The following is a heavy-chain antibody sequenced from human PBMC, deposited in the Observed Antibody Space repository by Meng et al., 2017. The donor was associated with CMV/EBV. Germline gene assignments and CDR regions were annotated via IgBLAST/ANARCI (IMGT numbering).Heavy chain of an antibody. D-gene: IGHD6-6*01. J-gene: IGHJ4*02. CDR1: GGSFSGYY. V-gene: IGHV4-34*01. CDR3: ARDREYSATGFDY. CDR2: INHSGST. Sequence: CAGYGGSFSGYYWSWIRQPPGKGLEWIGEINHSGSTNYNPSLKSRVTISVDTSKNQFSLKLSSVTAADTAVYYCARDREYSATGFDYWGQGTLVTVSS.